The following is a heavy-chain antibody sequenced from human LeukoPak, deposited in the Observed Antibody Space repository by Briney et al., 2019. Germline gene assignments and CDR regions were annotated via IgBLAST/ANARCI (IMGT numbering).Heavy chain of an antibody. V-gene: IGHV3-23*01. Sequence: PGGSLRLSCAASGFTFSSYAMSRVRRAPGKGLEWVSAISGSGGSTYYADSVKGRFTISRDNSKITLYLQMNSLRAEDTAVYYCASTMITFGGVIARFDYWGQGTLVTVSS. D-gene: IGHD3-16*02. CDR2: ISGSGGST. CDR3: ASTMITFGGVIARFDY. CDR1: GFTFSSYA. J-gene: IGHJ4*02.